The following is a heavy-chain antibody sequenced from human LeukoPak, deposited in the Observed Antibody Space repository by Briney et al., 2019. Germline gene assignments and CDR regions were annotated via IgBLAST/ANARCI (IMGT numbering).Heavy chain of an antibody. V-gene: IGHV3-21*01. J-gene: IGHJ4*02. CDR3: ASGSGYCSGGSCSDY. CDR1: GFIFSSYD. Sequence: GGSLRLSCAASGFIFSSYDMNWVRQAPGKGLEWVSSISSSSSYIYYADSVKGRFTISRDNAKNSLYLQMNSLRAEDTAVYYCASGSGYCSGGSCSDYWGQGTLVTVSS. CDR2: ISSSSSYI. D-gene: IGHD2-15*01.